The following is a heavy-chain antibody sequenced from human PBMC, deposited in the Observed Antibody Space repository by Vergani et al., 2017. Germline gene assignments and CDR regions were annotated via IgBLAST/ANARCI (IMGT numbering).Heavy chain of an antibody. V-gene: IGHV3-30*02. D-gene: IGHD2-15*01. J-gene: IGHJ4*02. CDR3: ARDLAYCHEGSCAL. CDR2: VLFDGSNE. Sequence: QVQLVQSGGGVVQPGGSLRLSCVASGLTFNRYGMQWVRQAPGKGLEWVAYVLFDGSNEYYADSVKGRFIVSRDNSNDALCLQMNSLRTDDTAVYYCARDLAYCHEGSCALWGQGSVVTVSS. CDR1: GLTFNRYG.